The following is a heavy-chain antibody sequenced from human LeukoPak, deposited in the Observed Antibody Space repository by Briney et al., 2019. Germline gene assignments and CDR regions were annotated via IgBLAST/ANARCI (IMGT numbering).Heavy chain of an antibody. D-gene: IGHD6-13*01. CDR3: ARLGSSSWYSVNYYMDV. Sequence: SETLSLTCTVSGGSISSSSYYWGWIRQPPGKGLEWIGSIYYSGSTYYNPSLKSRVTISVDTSKNQFSLKLSSVTAADTAVYYCARLGSSSWYSVNYYMDVWGKGTTVTVSS. CDR2: IYYSGST. J-gene: IGHJ6*03. CDR1: GGSISSSSYY. V-gene: IGHV4-39*01.